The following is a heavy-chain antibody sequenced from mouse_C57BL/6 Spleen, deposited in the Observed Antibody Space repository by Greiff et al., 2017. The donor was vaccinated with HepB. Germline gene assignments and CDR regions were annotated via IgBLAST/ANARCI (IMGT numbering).Heavy chain of an antibody. V-gene: IGHV3-6*01. J-gene: IGHJ1*03. D-gene: IGHD2-4*01. CDR2: ISYDGSN. CDR1: GYSITSGYY. Sequence: ESGPGLVKPSQSLSLTCSVTGYSITSGYYWNWIRQFPGNKLEWMGYISYDGSNNYNPSLKNRISNARDTSKNQFFLKFNSVTTEDTATYYCARVDFYYDYDGGYFDVWGTGTTVTVSS. CDR3: ARVDFYYDYDGGYFDV.